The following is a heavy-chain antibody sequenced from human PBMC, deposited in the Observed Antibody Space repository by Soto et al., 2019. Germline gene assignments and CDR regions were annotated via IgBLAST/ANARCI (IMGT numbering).Heavy chain of an antibody. Sequence: ASVKVSCKTSGYTFTKYFVHWLRQAPGQGLEWLGNSDPRGGSPTYADKFHDRVSMTIDTSTGAVDLELISLRSDDSAVYYCAREMPSTYYFDYWGQGALVTVSS. CDR1: GYTFTKYF. CDR2: SDPRGGSP. D-gene: IGHD2-2*01. CDR3: AREMPSTYYFDY. J-gene: IGHJ4*02. V-gene: IGHV1-46*01.